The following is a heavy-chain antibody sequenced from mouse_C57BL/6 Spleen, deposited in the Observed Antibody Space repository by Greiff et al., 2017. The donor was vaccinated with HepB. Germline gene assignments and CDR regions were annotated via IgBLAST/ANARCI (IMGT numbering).Heavy chain of an antibody. J-gene: IGHJ2*01. V-gene: IGHV14-2*01. CDR1: GFNIKDYY. CDR3: ARSDGYYEDY. CDR2: IDPEDGET. D-gene: IGHD2-3*01. Sequence: VQLQQSGAELVKPGASVKLSCTASGFNIKDYYMHWVKQRTEQGLEWIGRIDPEDGETKYAPNFQGKATITADTSSNTAYLQLSSLTSEDTAVYYCARSDGYYEDYWGQGTTLTVSS.